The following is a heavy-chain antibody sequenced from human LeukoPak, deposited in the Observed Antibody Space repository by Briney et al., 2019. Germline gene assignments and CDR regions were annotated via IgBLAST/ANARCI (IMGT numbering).Heavy chain of an antibody. D-gene: IGHD3-10*01. Sequence: SAKVSCKASGGTFSSYAISWVRQAPGQGLEWMGGIIPIFGTANYAQKLQGRVTMTTDTSTSTAYMELRSLRSDDTAVYYCARDEESYGSGNDYWGQGTLVTVSS. CDR3: ARDEESYGSGNDY. J-gene: IGHJ4*02. V-gene: IGHV1-69*05. CDR1: GGTFSSYA. CDR2: IIPIFGTA.